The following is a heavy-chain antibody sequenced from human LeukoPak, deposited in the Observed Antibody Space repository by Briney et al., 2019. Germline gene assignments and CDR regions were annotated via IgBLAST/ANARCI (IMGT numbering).Heavy chain of an antibody. V-gene: IGHV4-59*08. CDR3: VRHAYNYDSSGYYYYFDY. J-gene: IGHJ4*02. CDR1: GGSISSYY. D-gene: IGHD3-22*01. Sequence: PSETLSLTCTVSGGSISSYYWSWIRQPPGKGLEWIGYIYYSGSTNYNPSLKSRVTISVDTPKNQFSLKLSSVTAADTALYYCVRHAYNYDSSGYYYYFDYWGQGTLVTVSS. CDR2: IYYSGST.